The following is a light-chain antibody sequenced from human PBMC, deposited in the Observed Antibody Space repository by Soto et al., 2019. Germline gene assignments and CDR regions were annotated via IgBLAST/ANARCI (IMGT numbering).Light chain of an antibody. CDR3: SAYAGSNNFV. V-gene: IGLV2-8*01. Sequence: QSVLTQPPSASGSPGQSVTVSCTGSSSDIGDYNFVSWYQQHPGKAPKLIIYEVSQRPSGVPDRFSGSKSGNTASLTVSGLQTEDEADYYCSAYAGSNNFVFGSGTKVTVL. CDR2: EVS. CDR1: SSDIGDYNF. J-gene: IGLJ1*01.